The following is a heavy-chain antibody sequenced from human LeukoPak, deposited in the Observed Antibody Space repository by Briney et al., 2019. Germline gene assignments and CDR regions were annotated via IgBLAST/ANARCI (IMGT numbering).Heavy chain of an antibody. CDR3: ARDPRWLTPDCTSTSCYENYFDP. CDR2: IYHSGSA. J-gene: IGHJ5*02. CDR1: GYSISSGYQ. D-gene: IGHD2-2*01. Sequence: SETLSLTCAVSGYSISSGYQWAWIRQPPGKTLEWIGSIYHSGSAHHNPSLKSRVTISVDRSNNQFSLRLSSVTAADTAVYYCARDPRWLTPDCTSTSCYENYFDPWGQGTLVTVSS. V-gene: IGHV4-38-2*02.